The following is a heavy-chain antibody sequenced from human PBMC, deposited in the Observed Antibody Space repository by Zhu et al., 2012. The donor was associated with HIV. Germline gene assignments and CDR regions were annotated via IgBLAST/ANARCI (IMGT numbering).Heavy chain of an antibody. Sequence: QVQLEESGPGLVKPSETLSLTCIVSGGSISSSSYYWGWIRQPPGKGLEWIGSIYYGDETYYNPALKSRLTMSADTPKNQFSLKLRSVTAADTAIYYCARRPNVLRGPSNGFDIWGQGTWSPSLQ. D-gene: IGHD3-10*01. J-gene: IGHJ3*02. CDR2: IYYGDET. V-gene: IGHV4-39*01. CDR1: GGSISSSSYY. CDR3: ARRPNVLRGPSNGFDI.